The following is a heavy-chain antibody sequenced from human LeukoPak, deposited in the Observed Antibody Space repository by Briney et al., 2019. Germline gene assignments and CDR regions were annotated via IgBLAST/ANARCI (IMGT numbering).Heavy chain of an antibody. V-gene: IGHV3-9*03. CDR3: AKDIRGYSSGCIDY. J-gene: IGHJ4*02. CDR2: ISWNSGSI. Sequence: GRSLRLSCAASGFTFDDYAMHWVRQAPGKGLEWVSGISWNSGSIGYADSVKGRFTISRDNAENSLYLQMNSLRAEDMALYYCAKDIRGYSSGCIDYWGQGTLVTVSS. D-gene: IGHD6-19*01. CDR1: GFTFDDYA.